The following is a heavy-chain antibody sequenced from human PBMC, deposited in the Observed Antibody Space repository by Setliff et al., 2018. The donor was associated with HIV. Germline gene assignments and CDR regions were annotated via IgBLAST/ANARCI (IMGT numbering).Heavy chain of an antibody. CDR1: GFSLTTSAVG. Sequence: GSGPTLVNPTQTLTLTCAFSGFSLTTSAVGVGWIRQPPGKALEWLALIYWDDDKRYRSSLKSRLTITKDTSKNQVVLTMTNMGPVDTATYYCAHSLYCSSSNCSGLLFDYWGQGTLVTVSS. CDR3: AHSLYCSSSNCSGLLFDY. CDR2: IYWDDDK. V-gene: IGHV2-5*02. J-gene: IGHJ4*02. D-gene: IGHD2-2*01.